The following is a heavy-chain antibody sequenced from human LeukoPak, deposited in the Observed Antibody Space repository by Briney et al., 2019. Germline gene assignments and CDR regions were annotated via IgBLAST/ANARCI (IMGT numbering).Heavy chain of an antibody. CDR2: INPNSGGT. Sequence: GASVKVSCKASGYTFTGYYMHWVRQAPGQGLEWMGWINPNSGGTNYAQKLQGRVTMTTDTSTSTAYMELRSLRSDDTAVYYCASSVGITMVRGPNKNWGQGTLVTVSS. V-gene: IGHV1-2*02. J-gene: IGHJ4*02. CDR1: GYTFTGYY. D-gene: IGHD3-10*01. CDR3: ASSVGITMVRGPNKN.